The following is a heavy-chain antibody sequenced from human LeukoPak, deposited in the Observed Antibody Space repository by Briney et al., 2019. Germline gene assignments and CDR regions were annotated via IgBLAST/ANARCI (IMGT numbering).Heavy chain of an antibody. Sequence: PGGSLRLSCAASGFTFSSYWMHWVRQAPGKGLVWVSRIKSDGSSTNYADSVKGRFTISRDNAKNTLYLQMNGLRAEDTAVYYCARDIYESSGLYYWGQGTLVTVSS. V-gene: IGHV3-74*01. CDR2: IKSDGSST. J-gene: IGHJ4*02. CDR3: ARDIYESSGLYY. CDR1: GFTFSSYW. D-gene: IGHD3-22*01.